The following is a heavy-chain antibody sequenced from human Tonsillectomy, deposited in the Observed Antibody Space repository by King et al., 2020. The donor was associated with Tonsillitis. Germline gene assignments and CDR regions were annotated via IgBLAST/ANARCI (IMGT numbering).Heavy chain of an antibody. CDR3: ASLYCSDGKCYAGWFDP. Sequence: QLVQSGAEVKKPGASVKVSCKASGYSFTGYYIHWVRQAPGQGLGWMGLINPNSGGPEYAQKFQGRVTMTRDTSISTAYMELSRLRFDDTAVYYCASLYCSDGKCYAGWFDPWGQGTLVTVSS. D-gene: IGHD2-15*01. J-gene: IGHJ5*02. CDR2: INPNSGGP. CDR1: GYSFTGYY. V-gene: IGHV1-2*02.